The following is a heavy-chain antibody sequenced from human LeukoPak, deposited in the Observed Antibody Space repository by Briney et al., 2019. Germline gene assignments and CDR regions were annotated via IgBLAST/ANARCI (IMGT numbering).Heavy chain of an antibody. J-gene: IGHJ4*02. V-gene: IGHV4-61*02. CDR1: GGSISRGSYF. Sequence: SQTLSLTCTVSGGSISRGSYFWSWIRQPAGKGLEWIGRFYTSGTPNYNPSLKSRVTISVDTSRNQFSLKLSSVTAADTAVYYCARGGIPDYWGQGILVTVSS. CDR3: ARGGIPDY. D-gene: IGHD6-13*01. CDR2: FYTSGTP.